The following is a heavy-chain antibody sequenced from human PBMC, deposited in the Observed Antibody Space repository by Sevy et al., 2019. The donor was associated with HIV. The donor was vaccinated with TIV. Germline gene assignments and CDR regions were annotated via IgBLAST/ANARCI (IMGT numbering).Heavy chain of an antibody. CDR3: ARSLADYYYGMDV. Sequence: SETLSLTCTVSGGSISSSSYYWGWIRQPPGKGLEWIGSIYYSGSTYYNPSLKSRVTISVDTSKNQFSLKLSSVTAADTAVYYCARSLADYYYGMDVWGQGTTVTVSS. V-gene: IGHV4-39*01. CDR1: GGSISSSSYY. J-gene: IGHJ6*02. CDR2: IYYSGST.